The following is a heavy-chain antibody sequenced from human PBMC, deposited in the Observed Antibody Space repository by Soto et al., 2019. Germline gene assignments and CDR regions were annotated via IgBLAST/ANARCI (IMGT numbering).Heavy chain of an antibody. CDR2: IYYSGST. J-gene: IGHJ6*02. CDR3: ARQNGDYYYYYYGMDV. D-gene: IGHD4-17*01. CDR1: GGSISSSSYY. V-gene: IGHV4-39*01. Sequence: ETLSLTCTVSGGSISSSSYYWGWIRQPPGKGLEWIGSIYYSGSTYYNPSLKSRVTISVDTSKNQFSLKLSSVTAADTAVYYCARQNGDYYYYYYGMDVWGQGTTVTVSS.